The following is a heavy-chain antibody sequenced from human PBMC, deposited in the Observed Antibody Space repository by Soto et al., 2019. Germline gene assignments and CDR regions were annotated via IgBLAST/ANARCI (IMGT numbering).Heavy chain of an antibody. D-gene: IGHD3-22*01. CDR1: GGSISSSLSY. V-gene: IGHV4-39*01. CDR2: FYYSGST. CDR3: ARPSSGYYAAFDI. Sequence: PSETLSLTCTVSGGSISSSLSYWGWIRQPPGKGLEWIGSFYYSGSTYYNPSLKSRVTISVDTSKNQFSLKLSSVTAADTAVYYCARPSSGYYAAFDIWGQGTMVTVSS. J-gene: IGHJ3*02.